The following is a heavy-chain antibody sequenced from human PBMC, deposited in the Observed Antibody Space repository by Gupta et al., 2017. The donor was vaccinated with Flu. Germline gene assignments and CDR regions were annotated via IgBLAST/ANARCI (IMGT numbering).Heavy chain of an antibody. D-gene: IGHD3-9*01. CDR2: ISSSSSYI. CDR3: ARDDWDLTGYFSH. CDR1: GFTFSTYS. J-gene: IGHJ4*02. Sequence: EVQLVESGGGLVKPGGSLRLSCTVSGFTFSTYSMNWVPQAPGKGLEWVSCISSSSSYIHYADSVKGRFTISRDNAKRSLYLQMNSLRAEDTAVYYCARDDWDLTGYFSHWGQGTLVTVSS. V-gene: IGHV3-21*01.